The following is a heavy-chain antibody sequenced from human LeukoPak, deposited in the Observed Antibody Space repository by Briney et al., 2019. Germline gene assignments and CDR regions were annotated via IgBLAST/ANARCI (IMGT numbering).Heavy chain of an antibody. CDR2: ISSSSSYI. CDR1: GFTFSSFS. Sequence: PRGALRLSCAASGFTFSSFSMNWVRPAPGKGLGWVSSISSSSSYIYYADSVKGRFTISRDNAKNSLYLQMNSLRAEDTAVYYCARATAAAGRWSDAFDIWGQGTMVTVSS. J-gene: IGHJ3*02. D-gene: IGHD6-13*01. CDR3: ARATAAAGRWSDAFDI. V-gene: IGHV3-21*01.